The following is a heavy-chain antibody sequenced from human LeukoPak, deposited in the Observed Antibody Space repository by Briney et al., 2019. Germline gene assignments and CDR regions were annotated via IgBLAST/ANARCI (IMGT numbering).Heavy chain of an antibody. Sequence: GGSLRLSCTASGFTFGDYAMSWFRQAPGKGLEWVGFIRSKAYGGTTEYAASVKGRFTISRDNAKNSLFLQMNSLRVEDTALYYCAKDRFFYDSSSKTAWGQGTLVTVSS. J-gene: IGHJ5*02. V-gene: IGHV3-49*03. CDR2: IRSKAYGGTT. CDR1: GFTFGDYA. D-gene: IGHD3-22*01. CDR3: AKDRFFYDSSSKTA.